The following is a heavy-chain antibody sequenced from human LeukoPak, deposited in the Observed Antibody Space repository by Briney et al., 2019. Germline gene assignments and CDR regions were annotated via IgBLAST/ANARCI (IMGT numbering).Heavy chain of an antibody. CDR2: IYHSGST. CDR3: ARGHSGYDSFDY. D-gene: IGHD5-12*01. J-gene: IGHJ4*02. CDR1: GYSISSGYY. Sequence: SETLSLTCTVSGYSISSGYYWGWIRQPPGKGLEWFGSIYHSGSTYYNPSLKSRVTISVDTSKNHFSLNLSSVTAADMAVYYCARGHSGYDSFDYWGQGTLVTVSS. V-gene: IGHV4-38-2*02.